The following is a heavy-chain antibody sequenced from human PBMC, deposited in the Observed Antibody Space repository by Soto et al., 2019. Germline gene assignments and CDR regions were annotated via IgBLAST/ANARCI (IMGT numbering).Heavy chain of an antibody. CDR2: ISGSSTYI. CDR1: GLTFSTYS. J-gene: IGHJ2*01. CDR3: ARSTLTLDWFFDL. Sequence: ESGGGLVKPGGSLRLSCAASGLTFSTYSMNWVRQAPGQGLEWVSSISGSSTYIFYADSMKGRFTISRDNARNSLYLQMNSLRAEDTAVYYCARSTLTLDWFFDLWGRGTLVTVSS. D-gene: IGHD4-17*01. V-gene: IGHV3-21*01.